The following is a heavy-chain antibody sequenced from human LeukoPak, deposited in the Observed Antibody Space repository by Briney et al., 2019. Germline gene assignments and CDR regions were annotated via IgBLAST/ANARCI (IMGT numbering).Heavy chain of an antibody. CDR2: ISAYNGNT. CDR1: XXTFTXXG. D-gene: IGHD1-26*01. CDR3: ARDPGIVGATEFDY. Sequence: SCKXXXXTFTXXGISWVRQAPGQGLEWMGWISAYNGNTNYAQKLQGRVTMTTDTSTSTAYMELRSLRSDDTAVYYCARDPGIVGATEFDYWGQGTLVTVSS. J-gene: IGHJ4*02. V-gene: IGHV1-18*01.